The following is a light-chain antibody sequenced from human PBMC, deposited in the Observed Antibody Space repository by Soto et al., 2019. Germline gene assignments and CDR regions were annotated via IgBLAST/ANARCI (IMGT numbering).Light chain of an antibody. V-gene: IGKV3-20*01. CDR2: GAS. Sequence: EIVLTHSPGTLSLSPGERATLSCRASQSVSSSYLAWYRQKPGQAPRLLIYGASSRATGIPDRFSGSGSGTDFTLTISRLEPEDFAVYYCQQYGSSITFGQGTRL. CDR3: QQYGSSIT. CDR1: QSVSSSY. J-gene: IGKJ5*01.